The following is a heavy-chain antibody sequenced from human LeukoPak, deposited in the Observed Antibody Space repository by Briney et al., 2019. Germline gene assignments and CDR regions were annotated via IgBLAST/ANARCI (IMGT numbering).Heavy chain of an antibody. V-gene: IGHV3-64*02. Sequence: GGSLRLSCAASGFTFSSYAMHSVRLSPGKGLEYVSGISSNGGTTSYADSVQGRFTISRDNSKNTLYLQMGSLRGEDMAVYYCAKVGSGWPGYYFDYWGQGTLVTVSS. CDR1: GFTFSSYA. J-gene: IGHJ4*02. CDR3: AKVGSGWPGYYFDY. D-gene: IGHD6-19*01. CDR2: ISSNGGTT.